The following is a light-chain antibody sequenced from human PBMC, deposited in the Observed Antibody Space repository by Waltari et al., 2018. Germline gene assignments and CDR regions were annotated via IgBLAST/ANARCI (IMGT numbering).Light chain of an antibody. CDR1: QGVSTS. Sequence: AIRMTQSPSSLSASIGDRVTISCRASQGVSTSLAWYQQKPGEAPSLLIHAASTLQTGAPSRFSGSGTGTDFTLTITCLQSADFAIYFCQQYHDYPWTFGQGTKVEI. V-gene: IGKV1-8*01. J-gene: IGKJ1*01. CDR3: QQYHDYPWT. CDR2: AAS.